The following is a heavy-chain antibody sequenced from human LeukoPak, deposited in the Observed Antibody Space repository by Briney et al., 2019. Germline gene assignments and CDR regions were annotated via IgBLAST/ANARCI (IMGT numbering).Heavy chain of an antibody. CDR2: IYYSGST. V-gene: IGHV4-59*01. CDR3: ARAEGEPDYGDYWWFDP. CDR1: GGSISSYY. Sequence: SETLSLTCTVSGGSISSYYWSWIRQPPGKGLEWIGYIYYSGSTNYNPSLKSRVTISVDTSKNQFSLKLSSVTAADTAVYYCARAEGEPDYGDYWWFDPWGQGTLVTVSS. J-gene: IGHJ5*02. D-gene: IGHD4-17*01.